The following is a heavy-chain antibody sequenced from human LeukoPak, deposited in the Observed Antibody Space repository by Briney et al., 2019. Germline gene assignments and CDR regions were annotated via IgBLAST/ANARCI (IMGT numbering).Heavy chain of an antibody. D-gene: IGHD2-2*01. CDR3: ARVGVVYCSSTSCPSSY. CDR1: GFTFSSYA. J-gene: IGHJ4*02. CDR2: ISSSSTYI. Sequence: PGGSLRLSCAASGFTFSSYAMNWVRQAPGRGLEWVSSISSSSTYIYYADSVKGRFTISRDNAKNSLYLQMNSLRAEDTAVYYCARVGVVYCSSTSCPSSYWGQGTLVTVSS. V-gene: IGHV3-21*01.